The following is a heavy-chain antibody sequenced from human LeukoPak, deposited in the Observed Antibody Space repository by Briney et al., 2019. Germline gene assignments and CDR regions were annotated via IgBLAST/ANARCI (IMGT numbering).Heavy chain of an antibody. CDR2: INPNSGGT. D-gene: IGHD3-16*02. J-gene: IGHJ4*02. CDR3: ARSLLGVRLGELSPEDY. CDR1: GYTFTGFY. Sequence: ASVKVSCKASGYTFTGFYMHWVRQAPGQGLEWMGWINPNSGGTNYAQKFQGRVTMTRDTSISTAYMELSRLRSDDTAVYYCARSLLGVRLGELSPEDYWGQGTLVTVSS. V-gene: IGHV1-2*02.